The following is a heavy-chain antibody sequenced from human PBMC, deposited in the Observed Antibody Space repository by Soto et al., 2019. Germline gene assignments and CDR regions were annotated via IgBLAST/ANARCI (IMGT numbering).Heavy chain of an antibody. CDR2: ISGSSGNI. V-gene: IGHV3-21*01. D-gene: IGHD3-16*01. CDR1: GFAFNIYG. Sequence: PGGSRRLSCEASGFAFNIYGVTWVRKGPGKGLEWDSYISGSSGNIYYGDSVRGRFTISRDNAKKSVYLQMNSLRVEDTAIYYCARTWIRFGPNDYWGQGAPVTVSS. CDR3: ARTWIRFGPNDY. J-gene: IGHJ4*02.